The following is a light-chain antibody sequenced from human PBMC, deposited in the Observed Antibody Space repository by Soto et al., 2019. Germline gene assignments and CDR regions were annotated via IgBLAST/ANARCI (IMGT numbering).Light chain of an antibody. J-gene: IGKJ1*01. CDR2: KAS. Sequence: DIQMTQSPSTLSGSVGDRVTITCRASQTISSWLAWYQQKPGKAPKLLIYKASTLKSGVPSRFSGSGSGTVFTLTISSLQPDDFATYYCQHYNSYSEAFGQGTKVHIK. V-gene: IGKV1-5*03. CDR3: QHYNSYSEA. CDR1: QTISSW.